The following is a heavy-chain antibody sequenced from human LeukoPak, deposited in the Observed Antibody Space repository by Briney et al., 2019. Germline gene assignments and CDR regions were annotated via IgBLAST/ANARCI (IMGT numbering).Heavy chain of an antibody. CDR3: ARDGGTGEYFQH. D-gene: IGHD3-16*01. CDR1: GGTFSSYP. Sequence: SVKVSCKASGGTFSSYPISWVRQAPGQGLEWMGGIIPIFGTANFAQKSQARVTITADKSTSTAYMELSSLRSEDTAVYYCARDGGTGEYFQHWGQGTLVTVSS. V-gene: IGHV1-69*06. J-gene: IGHJ1*01. CDR2: IIPIFGTA.